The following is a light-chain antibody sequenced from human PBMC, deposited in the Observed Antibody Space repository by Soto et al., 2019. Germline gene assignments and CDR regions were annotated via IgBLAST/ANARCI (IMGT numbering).Light chain of an antibody. CDR3: YSAADNKGV. CDR1: VLANKY. V-gene: IGLV3-27*01. Sequence: SYELTQPSSVSVSPGQTARITCSGDVLANKYARWFQQKPRQAPVLVIYKDSELPSGIPERFSGSSSGTTVTLTISGAQVEDEADYYCYSAADNKGVFGGGTKVTVL. J-gene: IGLJ2*01. CDR2: KDS.